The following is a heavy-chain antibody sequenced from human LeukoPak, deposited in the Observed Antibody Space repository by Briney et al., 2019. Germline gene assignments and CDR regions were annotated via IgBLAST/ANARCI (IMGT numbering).Heavy chain of an antibody. CDR2: ISSNGGST. Sequence: GGPLRLSCAASGFTFSSYAMHWVRQAPGKGLEYVSAISSNGGSTYYANSVKGRFTISRDNSKNSLYLQMNSLRAEDTAVYYCARDPGNYYYYYYMDVWGKGTTVTVSS. CDR3: ARDPGNYYYYYYMDV. J-gene: IGHJ6*03. CDR1: GFTFSSYA. V-gene: IGHV3-64*01.